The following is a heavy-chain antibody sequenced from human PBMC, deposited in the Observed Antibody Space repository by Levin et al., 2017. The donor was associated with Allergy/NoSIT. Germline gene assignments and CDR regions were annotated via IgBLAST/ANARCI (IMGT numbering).Heavy chain of an antibody. CDR2: ISSSSSTI. Sequence: GGSLRLSCAASGFTFSSYSMNWVRQAPGKGLEWVSYISSSSSTIYYADSVKGRFTISRDNAKNSLYLQMNSLRDEDTAVYYCASSPGSSWFDFPEYFQHWGQGTLVTVSS. CDR1: GFTFSSYS. CDR3: ASSPGSSWFDFPEYFQH. V-gene: IGHV3-48*02. J-gene: IGHJ1*01. D-gene: IGHD6-13*01.